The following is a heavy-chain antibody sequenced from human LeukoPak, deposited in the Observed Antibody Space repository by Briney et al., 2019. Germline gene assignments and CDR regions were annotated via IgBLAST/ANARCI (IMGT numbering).Heavy chain of an antibody. CDR1: GGSISSGGYY. Sequence: KPSETLSLTCTVSGGSISSGGYYWIWIRQHPGKGLEWIGYIYYSGSTYYNPSLKSRVTISVDTSKNQFSLKLSSVTAADTAVYYCARLWFGERSFDYWGQGTLVTVSS. CDR2: IYYSGST. CDR3: ARLWFGERSFDY. D-gene: IGHD3-10*01. V-gene: IGHV4-31*03. J-gene: IGHJ4*02.